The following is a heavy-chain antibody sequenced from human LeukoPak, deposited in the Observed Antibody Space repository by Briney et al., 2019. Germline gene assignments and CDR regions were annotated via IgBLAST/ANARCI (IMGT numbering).Heavy chain of an antibody. CDR3: ARDLRLQTYYYYGMDV. D-gene: IGHD4-11*01. CDR2: ISYDGSNK. Sequence: PGGSLRLSCAASGFTFSSYGMHWVRQAPGKGLEWVAVISYDGSNKYYADSVKGRFTISRDNSKNTLYLQMNSLRAEDTAVYYCARDLRLQTYYYYGMDVWGQGTTVTVSS. V-gene: IGHV3-30*03. CDR1: GFTFSSYG. J-gene: IGHJ6*02.